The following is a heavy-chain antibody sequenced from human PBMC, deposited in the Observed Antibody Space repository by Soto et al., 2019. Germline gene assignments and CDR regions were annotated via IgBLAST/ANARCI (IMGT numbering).Heavy chain of an antibody. CDR3: ARDREVAARPYYYYYGMDV. CDR2: TYYRSKWYN. V-gene: IGHV6-1*01. J-gene: IGHJ6*02. Sequence: SQTLSLTGAISGDSVSSNSAAWNWIRQSPSRGLEWLGRTYYRSKWYNDYAVSVKSRITINPDTSKNQFSLQLNSVTPEDTAVYYCARDREVAARPYYYYYGMDVWGQGTTVTVSS. CDR1: GDSVSSNSAA. D-gene: IGHD6-6*01.